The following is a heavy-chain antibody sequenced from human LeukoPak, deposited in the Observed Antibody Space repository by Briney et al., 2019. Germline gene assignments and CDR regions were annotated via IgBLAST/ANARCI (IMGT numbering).Heavy chain of an antibody. D-gene: IGHD6-19*01. CDR1: KITFSSYW. CDR2: IKQDGSEK. V-gene: IGHV3-7*01. J-gene: IGHJ3*02. CDR3: ATSQTTSGRYGNAFDI. Sequence: GGSLRLSCTSSKITFSSYWMSWVRQAPGEGLEWVANIKQDGSEKYYVDSLKGRFTISRDNAKNSLYLQMNSLRAEDTAVYYCATSQTTSGRYGNAFDIWGQGTMVTVPS.